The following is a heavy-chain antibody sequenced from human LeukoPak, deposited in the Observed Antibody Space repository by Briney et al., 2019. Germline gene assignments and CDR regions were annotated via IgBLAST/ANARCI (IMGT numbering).Heavy chain of an antibody. Sequence: SETLSLTCSVSSYSINSNYYWGWIRQSPGKGLEWIGSIYHTGSTYYNPSLKSRVTISVDTSKNQFSLKLSSVTAADTAVYYCARAYYYDSSGYYYGDGDAFDIWGQGTMVTVSS. CDR3: ARAYYYDSSGYYYGDGDAFDI. CDR1: SYSINSNYY. D-gene: IGHD3-22*01. V-gene: IGHV4-38-2*02. J-gene: IGHJ3*02. CDR2: IYHTGST.